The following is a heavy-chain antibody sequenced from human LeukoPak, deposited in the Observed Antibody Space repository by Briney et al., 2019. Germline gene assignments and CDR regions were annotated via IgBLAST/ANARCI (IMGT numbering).Heavy chain of an antibody. J-gene: IGHJ6*04. CDR2: ISYDGSNK. Sequence: GRSLRLSCAASGFTFSSYGMHWVRQAPGKGLEWVAVISYDGSNKYYADSVKGRFTISRDNSKNTLYLQMNSLRAEDTAVYYCAKVAGAGDGYYYYGMDVWGKGTTVTVSS. CDR3: AKVAGAGDGYYYYGMDV. CDR1: GFTFSSYG. V-gene: IGHV3-30*18. D-gene: IGHD2-15*01.